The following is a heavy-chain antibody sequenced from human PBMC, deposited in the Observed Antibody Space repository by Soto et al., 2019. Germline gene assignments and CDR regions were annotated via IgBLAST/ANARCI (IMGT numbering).Heavy chain of an antibody. CDR2: IYYSGST. CDR1: GGSISSADYY. J-gene: IGHJ3*02. Sequence: SETLSLTCIVSGGSISSADYYWSWIRQPPGKGLEWIGYIYYSGSTYYNPSLKSRVTISVDTSKNQFSLKLSSLTAADTAVYYCARAATGWGNAFDIWGQGTMVTVSS. CDR3: ARAATGWGNAFDI. D-gene: IGHD2-15*01. V-gene: IGHV4-30-4*01.